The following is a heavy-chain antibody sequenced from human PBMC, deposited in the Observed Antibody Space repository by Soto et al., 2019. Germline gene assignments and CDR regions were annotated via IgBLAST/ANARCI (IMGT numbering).Heavy chain of an antibody. V-gene: IGHV4-34*01. CDR1: GGSFSGYY. CDR3: ARGRGIAAAGRKYYFDY. CDR2: INHSGST. D-gene: IGHD6-13*01. Sequence: SETLSLTCAVYGGSFSGYYLSWIRQPPGKGLEWIGEINHSGSTNYNPSLKSRVTIAVDTSKNQFSLKLSSVTAADTAVYYCARGRGIAAAGRKYYFDYWGQGTLVTVSS. J-gene: IGHJ4*02.